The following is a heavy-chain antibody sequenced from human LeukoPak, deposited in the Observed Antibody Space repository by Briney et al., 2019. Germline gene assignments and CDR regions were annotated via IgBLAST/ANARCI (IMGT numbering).Heavy chain of an antibody. CDR3: AHRRRGYSSGWYTGNFDY. V-gene: IGHV2-5*02. D-gene: IGHD6-19*01. CDR1: GFSLSISGVG. CDR2: IYWDDDK. Sequence: SGPTLVKPTQTLTLTCTFSGFSLSISGVGVGWIRQPPGKALEWLALIYWDDDKRYSPSLKSRLTITKDTSKNQVVLTMTNMDPVDTATYYCAHRRRGYSSGWYTGNFDYWGQGTLVTVSS. J-gene: IGHJ4*02.